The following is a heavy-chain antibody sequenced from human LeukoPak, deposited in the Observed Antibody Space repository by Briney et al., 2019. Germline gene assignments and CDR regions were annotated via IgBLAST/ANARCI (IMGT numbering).Heavy chain of an antibody. CDR2: MNPITGNT. V-gene: IGHV1-8*01. Sequence: ASVKVSCKASGYTFTSYDINWVRQATGQGLEWMGWMNPITGNTGYAQNFQGRVTMTMNTSKSTAYMELNSLRSEDTAVYYCARAHKAQGHGYSYIFDYWGQGTLVTVSS. CDR1: GYTFTSYD. CDR3: ARAHKAQGHGYSYIFDY. D-gene: IGHD5-18*01. J-gene: IGHJ4*02.